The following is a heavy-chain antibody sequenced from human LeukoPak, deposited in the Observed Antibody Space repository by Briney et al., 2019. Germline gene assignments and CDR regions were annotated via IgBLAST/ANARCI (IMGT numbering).Heavy chain of an antibody. J-gene: IGHJ5*02. V-gene: IGHV4-39*07. CDR1: GGSISSSSYY. Sequence: SETLSLTCTVSGGSISSSSYYWGWIRQPPGKGLEWIGSIYYSGSTYYNPSLKSRVTISVDTSKNQFSLQLNSVTPEDTAVYYCARGLYSSSSHSALHWFDPWGQGTLVTVSS. CDR2: IYYSGST. CDR3: ARGLYSSSSHSALHWFDP. D-gene: IGHD6-6*01.